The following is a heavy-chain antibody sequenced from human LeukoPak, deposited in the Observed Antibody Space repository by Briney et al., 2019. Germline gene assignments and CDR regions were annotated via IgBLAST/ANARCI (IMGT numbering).Heavy chain of an antibody. V-gene: IGHV3-30*04. Sequence: GGSLRLSCAASGFTFSSYAMHWVRQAPGKGLEWVAVISYDGSNKYYADSVKGRFTISRGNSKNTLYLQMNSLRAEDTAVYYCARDRGLETWVYYDSSGYYFDYWGQGTLVTVSS. CDR3: ARDRGLETWVYYDSSGYYFDY. D-gene: IGHD3-22*01. J-gene: IGHJ4*02. CDR1: GFTFSSYA. CDR2: ISYDGSNK.